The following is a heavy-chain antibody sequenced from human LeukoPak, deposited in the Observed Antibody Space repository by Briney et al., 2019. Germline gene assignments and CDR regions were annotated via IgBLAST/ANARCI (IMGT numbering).Heavy chain of an antibody. CDR1: GFTFSSYW. Sequence: GGSLRLSCAASGFTFSSYWMHWVRPAPGKGLVWVSRINSDGSSTSYADSVKGRFTISRDNAKNSLYLQMNSLRAEDTAVYYCARTEPRSLSYYSDYWGQGTLVTVSS. V-gene: IGHV3-74*01. D-gene: IGHD1-14*01. CDR3: ARTEPRSLSYYSDY. CDR2: INSDGSST. J-gene: IGHJ4*02.